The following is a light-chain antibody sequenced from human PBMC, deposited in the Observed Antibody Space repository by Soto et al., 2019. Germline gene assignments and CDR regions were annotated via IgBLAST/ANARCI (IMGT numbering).Light chain of an antibody. CDR2: EAY. CDR3: MQSLHFPLT. J-gene: IGKJ1*01. CDR1: QSLLQTNGKTY. Sequence: DIVMTQTPLSLSVTPGQPASISCKSSQSLLQTNGKTYLYWYLQKPGQPPQLLIYEAYNRFSGVPGRFSGSGAGTDFTLKISRVEAEDVGVYYCMQSLHFPLTFGQGTKVDIK. V-gene: IGKV2D-29*01.